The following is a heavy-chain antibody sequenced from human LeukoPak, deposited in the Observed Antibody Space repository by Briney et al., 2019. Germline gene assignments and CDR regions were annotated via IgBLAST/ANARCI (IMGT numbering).Heavy chain of an antibody. V-gene: IGHV3-7*01. CDR3: ARSYSGSYRAPLAY. CDR2: IKQDGSEK. D-gene: IGHD1-26*01. J-gene: IGHJ4*02. Sequence: GGSLRLSCAASGFIFSSYWMSWVRQAPGKGLEWVANIKQDGSEKYYVDSVKGRFTISRDNAKNSLYLQMNSLRAEDTAVYYCARSYSGSYRAPLAYWGQGTLVTVSS. CDR1: GFIFSSYW.